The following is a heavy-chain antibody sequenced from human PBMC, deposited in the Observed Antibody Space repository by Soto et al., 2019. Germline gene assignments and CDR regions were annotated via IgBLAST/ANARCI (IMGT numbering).Heavy chain of an antibody. CDR3: ARASSRWGSAGAY. J-gene: IGHJ4*02. D-gene: IGHD7-27*01. Sequence: GGSLRLSCAASGFTVSGNYMGWVRQAPGKGLDWVSAIYSGGSTLYADSVRGRFTISRDTSKNTLYLPMNSPRAEDTALYYCARASSRWGSAGAYWGQGTRVTVSS. CDR1: GFTVSGNY. V-gene: IGHV3-53*01. CDR2: IYSGGST.